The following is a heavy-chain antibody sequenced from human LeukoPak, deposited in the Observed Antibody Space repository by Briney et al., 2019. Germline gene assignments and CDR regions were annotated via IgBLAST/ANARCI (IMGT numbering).Heavy chain of an antibody. CDR2: VNTHTGAT. V-gene: IGHV1-2*02. Sequence: GSVKVSCKASGYTFPGYYMHWVRQAPGQGLEWMGWVNTHTGATNYAQKFQGAVTMTRDTSISTAYMELSRPRSDDTAMYYCARSGRGHVYGFFDYWGQGTLVTVSS. CDR1: GYTFPGYY. D-gene: IGHD3-10*01. J-gene: IGHJ4*02. CDR3: ARSGRGHVYGFFDY.